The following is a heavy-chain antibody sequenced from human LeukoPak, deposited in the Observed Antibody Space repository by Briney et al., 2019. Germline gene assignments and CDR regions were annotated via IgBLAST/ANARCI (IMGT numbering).Heavy chain of an antibody. CDR1: GGSFSDYY. CDR2: IHPSGST. D-gene: IGHD5-18*01. V-gene: IGHV4-34*01. J-gene: IGHJ6*03. CDR3: ARVGYSYVINDWPRTGLGAYPTKYYYHMDV. Sequence: SETLSLICTVYGGSFSDYYWGWIRQPPGKGLEWIGEIHPSGSTNYSPSLKSRVTISLDASKNQFSLKLSSVAAADTAVYFCARVGYSYVINDWPRTGLGAYPTKYYYHMDVWDKGTTVTVSS.